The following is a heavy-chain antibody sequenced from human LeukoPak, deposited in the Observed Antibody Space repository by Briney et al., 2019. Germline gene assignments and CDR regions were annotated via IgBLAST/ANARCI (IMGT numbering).Heavy chain of an antibody. J-gene: IGHJ4*02. CDR2: MAGSTGER. V-gene: IGHV3-21*01. CDR3: GRDGGSTVAIDY. Sequence: PGGSLRLSCAASGFTFSSYSMNWVRQAPGKGLEWVSSMAGSTGERFYADSVMGRFTISRDNAKKSLYLEINNLRAEDTAVYYCGRDGGSTVAIDYWGQGTLVTVS. CDR1: GFTFSSYS. D-gene: IGHD4-17*01.